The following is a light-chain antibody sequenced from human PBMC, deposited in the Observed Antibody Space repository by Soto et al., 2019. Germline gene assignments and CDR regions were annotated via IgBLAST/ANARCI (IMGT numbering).Light chain of an antibody. CDR1: QDIRND. V-gene: IGKV3-20*01. CDR3: QQYGSSPLFS. Sequence: TQSPSSLSASVGDRVTITCRASQDIRNDLAWYQQKPGQAPRLLVYGASTRATGIPDRFSATGSGTDFTLTISRLEPDDFAVYFCQQYGSSPLFSFGQGTKLDI. J-gene: IGKJ2*01. CDR2: GAS.